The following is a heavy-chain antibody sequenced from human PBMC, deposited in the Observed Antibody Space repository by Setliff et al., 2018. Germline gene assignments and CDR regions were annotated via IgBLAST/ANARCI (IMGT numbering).Heavy chain of an antibody. CDR1: GYIFRDYY. CDR3: AGPFDVGPYPRPIDGLDL. J-gene: IGHJ3*01. V-gene: IGHV1-2*02. Sequence: ASVKVSCKASGYIFRDYYIHWVRQAPGQGLEWMGWINPNSGGRESAEAFRGRVTMTGDTSIRTAFMELSGLTSDDTAVYYCAGPFDVGPYPRPIDGLDLWGQGTRVTVSS. D-gene: IGHD3-9*01. CDR2: INPNSGGR.